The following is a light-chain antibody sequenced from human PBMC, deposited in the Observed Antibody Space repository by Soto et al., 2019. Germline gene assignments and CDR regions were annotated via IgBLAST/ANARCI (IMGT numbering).Light chain of an antibody. CDR3: QQYGSSPIT. Sequence: IVWSQSPHTLTLSPGERSTLSCRASQNVSSNSLAWYQQKPGQAPRLPIYGASSRATGIPDRFSGSGSGTDFSLTISRLEPEDFVIYYCQQYGSSPITFGQGTRLEIK. J-gene: IGKJ5*01. V-gene: IGKV3-20*01. CDR1: QNVSSNS. CDR2: GAS.